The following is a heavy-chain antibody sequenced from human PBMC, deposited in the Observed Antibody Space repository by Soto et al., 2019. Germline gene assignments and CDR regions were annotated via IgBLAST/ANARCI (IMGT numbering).Heavy chain of an antibody. CDR2: IIPILGIA. D-gene: IGHD3-10*01. CDR3: RIGEPKDAFDY. CDR1: GGTFSSYT. J-gene: IGHJ4*02. V-gene: IGHV1-69*02. Sequence: GASVKVSCKASGGTFSSYTISWVRQAPGQGLEWMGRIIPILGIANYAQKFQGRVTITADKSTSTAYMELSSLRSEDTAVYYCRIGEPKDAFDYWGQGTLVTVSP.